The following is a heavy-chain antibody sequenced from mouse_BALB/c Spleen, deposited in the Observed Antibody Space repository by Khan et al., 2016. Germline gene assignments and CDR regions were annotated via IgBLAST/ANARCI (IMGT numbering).Heavy chain of an antibody. J-gene: IGHJ1*01. CDR3: ARWGLRWYFDV. CDR1: GYTFTDYA. V-gene: IGHV1S137*01. D-gene: IGHD2-2*01. CDR2: ISTYSGDT. Sequence: QVQLKESGPELVRPGVSVKISCKGSGYTFTDYALHWVKQSHTQSLEWIGIISTYSGDTNFNQKFKGKATMTVDKSSSTAYMELARLTSEDSAIXYCARWGLRWYFDVWGAGTTVTVSS.